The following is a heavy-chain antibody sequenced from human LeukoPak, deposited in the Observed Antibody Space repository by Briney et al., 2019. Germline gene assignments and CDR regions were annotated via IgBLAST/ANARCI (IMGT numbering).Heavy chain of an antibody. J-gene: IGHJ4*02. Sequence: GASVKVSCKASGGTFSSYAISWVRQAPGQGLEWMGGIIPIFGTANYAQKFQGRVTITADESTSTAYMELSSLRSEDTAVYYCATPMGGYDYFQSNYWGQGTLVTVSS. CDR1: GGTFSSYA. V-gene: IGHV1-69*01. CDR3: ATPMGGYDYFQSNY. CDR2: IIPIFGTA. D-gene: IGHD5-12*01.